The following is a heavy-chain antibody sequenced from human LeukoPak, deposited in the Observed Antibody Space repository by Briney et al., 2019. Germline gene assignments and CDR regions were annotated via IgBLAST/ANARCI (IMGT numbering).Heavy chain of an antibody. CDR1: GFTFSSYG. V-gene: IGHV3-23*01. D-gene: IGHD3-9*01. Sequence: GGSLRLSCAASGFTFSSYGMSWVRQAPGKGLEWVSAISGSGGSTYYANSVKGRFTISRDNSKNTLYLQMNSLRAEDTAVYYCAKGPIFRFDYWGQGTLVTVSS. CDR3: AKGPIFRFDY. CDR2: ISGSGGST. J-gene: IGHJ4*02.